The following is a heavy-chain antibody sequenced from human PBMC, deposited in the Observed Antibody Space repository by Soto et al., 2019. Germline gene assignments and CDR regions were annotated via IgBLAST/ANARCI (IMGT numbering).Heavy chain of an antibody. CDR2: LSWNSGSI. D-gene: IGHD3-10*01. CDR3: ARDWGGLGY. V-gene: IGHV3-9*01. J-gene: IGHJ4*02. Sequence: GGSLRLSCAASGFSFDDSAMHWVRQAPGKGLEWVSGLSWNSGSIGYADSVKGRFTISRDNVKNSLYLEMNSLRVEDTAMYYCARDWGGLGYWGLGTLVTVSS. CDR1: GFSFDDSA.